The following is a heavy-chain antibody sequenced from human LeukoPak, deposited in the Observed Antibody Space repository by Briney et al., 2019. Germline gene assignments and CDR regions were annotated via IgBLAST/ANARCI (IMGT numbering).Heavy chain of an antibody. CDR3: AKDVRGVVPAALDY. Sequence: GGSLRPPCAASGFTFSSYGMHWVRQAPGKGLEWVAFIRYDGSNKYYADSVKGRFTISRDNSKNTLYLQMNSLRAEDTAVYYCAKDVRGVVPAALDYWGRGTLVSVCS. J-gene: IGHJ4*02. CDR1: GFTFSSYG. V-gene: IGHV3-30*02. CDR2: IRYDGSNK. D-gene: IGHD2-2*01.